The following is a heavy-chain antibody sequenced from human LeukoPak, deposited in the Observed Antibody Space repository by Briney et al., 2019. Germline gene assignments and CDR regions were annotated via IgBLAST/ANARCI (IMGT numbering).Heavy chain of an antibody. CDR2: ITSSSRYI. CDR1: GFSFTTYS. Sequence: PGGSLRLSCAASGFSFTTYSMNWVRQAPGKGLEWVSSITSSSRYIYYADSMKGRFTISRDNAKSSLYLQMNSLRAEDTAVYYCTRNYPIYNYGSFFDFGGQGTLVTVSS. J-gene: IGHJ4*02. D-gene: IGHD5-18*01. V-gene: IGHV3-21*01. CDR3: TRNYPIYNYGSFFDF.